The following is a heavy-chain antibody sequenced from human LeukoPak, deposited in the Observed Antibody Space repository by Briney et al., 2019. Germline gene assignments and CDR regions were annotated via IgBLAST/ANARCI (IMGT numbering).Heavy chain of an antibody. CDR1: GMMFSSYE. V-gene: IGHV3-48*03. J-gene: IGHJ4*02. CDR2: ISSSGNTR. D-gene: IGHD3-22*01. CDR3: ASAMLASDSSGYYTPDYLEH. Sequence: PGGSLTLSCTASGMMFSSYEMFWVRQAPGKGLQWISYISSSGNTRKYADSVKGRFTISRDNAKKSLQLEMSGLRGDDSAIYYCASAMLASDSSGYYTPDYLEHWGQGTLVSVSS.